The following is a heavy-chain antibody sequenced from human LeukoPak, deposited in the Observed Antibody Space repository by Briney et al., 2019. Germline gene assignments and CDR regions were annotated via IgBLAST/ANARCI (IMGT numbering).Heavy chain of an antibody. CDR1: GFTFSSYD. V-gene: IGHV3-13*01. J-gene: IGHJ6*02. D-gene: IGHD6-13*01. CDR3: ARGAAAGGYYYYGMDV. Sequence: GGSLRLSCAASGFTFSSYDMHWARQATGKGLEWVSAIGTAGDTYYPGSVKGRFTISRENAKNSLYLQMNSLRAGDTAVYYCARGAAAGGYYYYGMDVWGQGTTATVSS. CDR2: IGTAGDT.